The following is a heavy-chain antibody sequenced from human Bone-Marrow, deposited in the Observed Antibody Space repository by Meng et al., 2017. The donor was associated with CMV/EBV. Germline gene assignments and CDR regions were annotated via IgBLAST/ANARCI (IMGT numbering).Heavy chain of an antibody. CDR2: ISAYNGNT. D-gene: IGHD2-2*01. CDR1: GYTFTSYG. V-gene: IGHV1-18*01. Sequence: ASVKVSCKASGYTFTSYGISWVRQAPGQGLEWMGWISAYNGNTNYAQKLQGRVTMTTDTSTSTAYMELRSLRSDDTAVYYYARCGLEVVPAYNWFDPWGQGTLVTVSS. J-gene: IGHJ5*02. CDR3: ARCGLEVVPAYNWFDP.